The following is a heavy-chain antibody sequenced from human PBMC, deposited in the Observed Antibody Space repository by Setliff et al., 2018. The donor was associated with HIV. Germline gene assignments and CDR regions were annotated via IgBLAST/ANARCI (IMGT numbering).Heavy chain of an antibody. CDR1: GFTFSKYW. J-gene: IGHJ4*02. Sequence: QAGGSLRLSWAASGFTFSKYWMSWVRQAPGKGLEWVASVNPDGSEASSVGSMKGRFTVSRDNAKNSLSLQMNSLRVEDTAIYYCADPPSGFWGQGTLVTVSS. CDR2: VNPDGSEA. V-gene: IGHV3-7*01. CDR3: ADPPSGF. D-gene: IGHD3-10*01.